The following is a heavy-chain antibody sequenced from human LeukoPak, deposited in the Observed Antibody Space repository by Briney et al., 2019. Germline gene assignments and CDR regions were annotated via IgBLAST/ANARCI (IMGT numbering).Heavy chain of an antibody. D-gene: IGHD5-12*01. CDR3: ARESGYAVRDF. J-gene: IGHJ4*02. V-gene: IGHV3-53*01. CDR1: GCHVRTYY. CDR2: IYSDFRT. Sequence: PGGSLRLSCAASGCHVRTYYMNWVRQAPGKGLEWASVIYSDFRTYYADSVKGRFIISKDTSKNTLYLQMNNLRADDTAVYSCARESGYAVRDFWGQGTLVTVSS.